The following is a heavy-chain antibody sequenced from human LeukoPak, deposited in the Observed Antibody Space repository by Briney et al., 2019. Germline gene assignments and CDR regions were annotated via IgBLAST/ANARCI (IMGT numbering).Heavy chain of an antibody. CDR3: AKDTQRDGYNKGLFDY. D-gene: IGHD5-24*01. J-gene: IGHJ4*02. Sequence: GGSLRLSCAASGFTFNTYAMSWVRQAPGKGLEWVSAISGSGGSTYHADSVKGRFTISRDNSKNTLYLQLNSLRAEDTAVYYCAKDTQRDGYNKGLFDYWGREPWSPSPQ. CDR1: GFTFNTYA. CDR2: ISGSGGST. V-gene: IGHV3-23*01.